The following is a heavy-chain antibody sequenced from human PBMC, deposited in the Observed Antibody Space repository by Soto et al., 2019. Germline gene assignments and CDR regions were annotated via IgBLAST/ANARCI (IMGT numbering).Heavy chain of an antibody. Sequence: PGGSLRLSCAASGLTFSSYAMSWVCQAPGKGLEWVSHISNSGRSTKYADSVKGRFTISRDNSKNTLYLQMNSLRAEDTAIYYCAKDALAYYDFWSWGQGTLVTVSS. CDR2: ISNSGRST. D-gene: IGHD3-3*01. CDR1: GLTFSSYA. J-gene: IGHJ4*02. CDR3: AKDALAYYDFWS. V-gene: IGHV3-23*01.